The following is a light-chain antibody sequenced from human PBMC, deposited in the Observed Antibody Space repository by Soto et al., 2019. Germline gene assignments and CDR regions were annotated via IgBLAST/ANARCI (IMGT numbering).Light chain of an antibody. Sequence: DIQMTQSPSTLSASVGDRVIITCRASQSISSWLAWYQHKPGKAPKLLIYKASSLESGVPSRFSGSGSGTEFTLTISSLQPDDFATYYCQQYNNYPWTFGQGTKVEIK. CDR1: QSISSW. CDR2: KAS. J-gene: IGKJ1*01. V-gene: IGKV1-5*03. CDR3: QQYNNYPWT.